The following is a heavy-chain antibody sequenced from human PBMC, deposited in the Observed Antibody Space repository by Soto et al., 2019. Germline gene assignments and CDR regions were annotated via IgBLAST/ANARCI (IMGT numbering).Heavy chain of an antibody. J-gene: IGHJ4*02. V-gene: IGHV1-69*06. CDR3: ASKAACGGDCYAFDS. CDR1: GGIFSSNT. D-gene: IGHD2-21*02. Sequence: QVYLVQSGAEVKKPGSSVKISCKASGGIFSSNTINWVRQAAGQGLEWMGGIIPLFGTANYAEKFQGRVTITADKAKKTEYMELTRRRTEDTAVYYCASKAACGGDCYAFDSWCQGTLVTVSS. CDR2: IIPLFGTA.